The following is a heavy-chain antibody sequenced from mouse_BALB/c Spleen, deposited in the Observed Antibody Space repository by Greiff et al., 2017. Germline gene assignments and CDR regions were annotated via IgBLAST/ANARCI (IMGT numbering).Heavy chain of an antibody. V-gene: IGHV5-12-1*01. J-gene: IGHJ4*01. CDR2: ISSGGGST. CDR3: ARQGPPYAMDY. Sequence: EVQVVESGGGLVKPGGSLKLSCAASGFAFSSYDMSWVRQTPEKRLEWVAYISSGGGSTYYPDTVKGRFTISRDNAKNTLYLQMSSLKSEDTAMYYCARQGPPYAMDYWGQGTSVTVSS. CDR1: GFAFSSYD. D-gene: IGHD3-3*01.